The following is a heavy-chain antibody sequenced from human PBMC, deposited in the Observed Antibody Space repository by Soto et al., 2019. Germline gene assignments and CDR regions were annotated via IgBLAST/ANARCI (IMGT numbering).Heavy chain of an antibody. V-gene: IGHV3-20*04. Sequence: EVQLVESGGSVVRPGGSLRLSCAASGFTFDDYGMRWVRQAPGKGLEWVSGINWNGDSTGYADSVTGRFTISRDNAKNSLYLQMNSLRAEDTALYYCARGAVYCSGGRCYPVYWGQGTLVTVSS. CDR1: GFTFDDYG. CDR2: INWNGDST. J-gene: IGHJ4*02. D-gene: IGHD2-15*01. CDR3: ARGAVYCSGGRCYPVY.